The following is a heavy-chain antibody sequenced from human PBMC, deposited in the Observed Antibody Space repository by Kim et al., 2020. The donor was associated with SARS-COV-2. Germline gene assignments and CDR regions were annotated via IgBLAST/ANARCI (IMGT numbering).Heavy chain of an antibody. J-gene: IGHJ4*02. CDR3: YASDY. Sequence: SDEGARAHCADSVRGRFTISRDNSKSTLFLQMNNLRVEDTAVYYCYASDYWGQGSLVTVSS. V-gene: IGHV3-23*01. CDR2: SDEGARA.